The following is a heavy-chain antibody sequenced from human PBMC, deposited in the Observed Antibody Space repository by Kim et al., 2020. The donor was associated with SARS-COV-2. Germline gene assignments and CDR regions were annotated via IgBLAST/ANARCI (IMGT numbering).Heavy chain of an antibody. J-gene: IGHJ3*02. CDR2: IYHSGST. CDR3: ARGRSSGWFDAFDI. CDR1: GGSISSSNW. V-gene: IGHV4-4*02. D-gene: IGHD6-19*01. Sequence: SETLSLTCAVSGGSISSSNWWSWVRQPPGQGLEWIGEIYHSGSTNYNPSLKSRVTISVDKSKNQFSLKLSSVTAADTAVYYCARGRSSGWFDAFDIWGQGKMVTVSS.